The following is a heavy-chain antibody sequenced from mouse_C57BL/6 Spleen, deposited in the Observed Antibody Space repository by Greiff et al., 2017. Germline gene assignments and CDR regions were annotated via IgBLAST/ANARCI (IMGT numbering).Heavy chain of an antibody. D-gene: IGHD2-1*01. V-gene: IGHV5-9-1*02. CDR1: GFTFSSYA. Sequence: EVKLMESGEGLVKPGGSLKLSCAASGFTFSSYAMSWVRQTPEKRLEWVAYISSGGDYIYYADTVKGRFTISRDNARNTLYLQMSSLKSEDTAMYYCTREGLYYGNYGFYAMDYWGQGTSVTVSS. CDR3: TREGLYYGNYGFYAMDY. CDR2: ISSGGDYI. J-gene: IGHJ4*01.